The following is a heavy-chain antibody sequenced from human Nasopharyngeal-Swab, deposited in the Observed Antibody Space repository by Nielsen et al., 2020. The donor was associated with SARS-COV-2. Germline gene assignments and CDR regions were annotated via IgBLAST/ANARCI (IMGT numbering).Heavy chain of an antibody. D-gene: IGHD1-26*01. J-gene: IGHJ4*02. V-gene: IGHV3-23*01. Sequence: VRQAPGKGLEWVSAISGSGGSTYYADSVKGRFTVSRDNSKNTLYLQMNSLRAEDTAVYYCARDRVSGSYVDYWGQGTLVTVSS. CDR2: ISGSGGST. CDR3: ARDRVSGSYVDY.